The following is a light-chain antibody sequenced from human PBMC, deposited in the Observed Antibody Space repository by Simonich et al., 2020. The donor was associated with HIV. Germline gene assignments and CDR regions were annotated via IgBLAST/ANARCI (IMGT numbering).Light chain of an antibody. CDR3: QQYYRTPLT. J-gene: IGKJ4*01. Sequence: DIVMTQSPDSLAVSLGERVTTNCKSSQGVLYSSNNKNYLAWYQQKPGQPPKLLIYLASTRESGVPDRFSGSGSGTDFTLTISSLQAEDVAVYYCQQYYRTPLTFGGGTKVEIK. CDR2: LAS. V-gene: IGKV4-1*01. CDR1: QGVLYSSNNKNY.